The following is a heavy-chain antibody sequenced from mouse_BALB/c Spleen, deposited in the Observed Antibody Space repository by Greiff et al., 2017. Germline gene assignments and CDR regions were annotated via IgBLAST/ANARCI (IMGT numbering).Heavy chain of an antibody. CDR2: ISYDGSN. CDR1: GYSITSGYY. V-gene: IGHV3-6*02. Sequence: ESGPGLVKPSQSLSLTCSVTGYSITSGYYWNWIRQFPGNKLEWMGYISYDGSNNYNPSLKNRISITRDTSKNQFFLKLNSVTTEDTATYYCAREGSHYYGYDYFDYWGQGTTLTVSS. D-gene: IGHD1-2*01. CDR3: AREGSHYYGYDYFDY. J-gene: IGHJ2*01.